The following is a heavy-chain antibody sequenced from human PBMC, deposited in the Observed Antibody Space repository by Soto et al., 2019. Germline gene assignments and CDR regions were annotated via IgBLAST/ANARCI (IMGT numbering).Heavy chain of an antibody. CDR3: ARHGNIVVAQGHDAFDI. CDR2: IYPGDSDT. V-gene: IGHV5-51*01. D-gene: IGHD2-15*01. Sequence: PGESLKISCKGSGYSFTSYWIGWVRQMPGKGLEWMGIIYPGDSDTRYSPSFQGQVTISADKSISTAYLQWSSLKASDTAMYYCARHGNIVVAQGHDAFDIWGQGTMVTVSS. J-gene: IGHJ3*02. CDR1: GYSFTSYW.